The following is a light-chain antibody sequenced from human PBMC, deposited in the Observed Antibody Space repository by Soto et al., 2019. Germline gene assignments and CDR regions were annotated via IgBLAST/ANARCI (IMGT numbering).Light chain of an antibody. CDR1: QSISSW. Sequence: DSQMTQSPSTLSASVGDRVTITCRASQSISSWLAWYQQKPGKAPKLLIYDASSLESGVPSRFSGSGSGTEFTLTISSLQPDDFATYYCQQYNSYPWTFGQGTKVE. V-gene: IGKV1-5*01. CDR2: DAS. CDR3: QQYNSYPWT. J-gene: IGKJ1*01.